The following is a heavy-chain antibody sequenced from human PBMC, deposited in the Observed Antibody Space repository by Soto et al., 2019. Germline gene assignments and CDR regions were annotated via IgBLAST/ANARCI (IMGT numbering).Heavy chain of an antibody. CDR3: ARDHNWAFDY. V-gene: IGHV3-48*02. J-gene: IGHJ4*02. D-gene: IGHD3-16*01. CDR1: GFTFNSYS. CDR2: IGPSRDNM. Sequence: EVQLVESGGGLVQPGGSLRLSCAASGFTFNSYSMNWVRQAPGKGLEWVSYIGPSRDNMYYADSVKGRFIISRDNVKNSLYLQMNSLRDEDTAVYYCARDHNWAFDYWGQGTLVTVSS.